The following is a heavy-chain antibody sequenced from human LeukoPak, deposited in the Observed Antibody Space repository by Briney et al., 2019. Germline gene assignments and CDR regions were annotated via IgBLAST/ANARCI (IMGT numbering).Heavy chain of an antibody. Sequence: GGSLRLSCAASGFTFSSYGMHWVRQAPGKGLEWVAVIWYGGSNKYYADSVKGRFTISRDNAKNSLYLQMNSLRAEDTAVYYCARRVGATFSGAVWGQGTLVTVSS. CDR1: GFTFSSYG. J-gene: IGHJ4*02. CDR2: IWYGGSNK. CDR3: ARRVGATFSGAV. D-gene: IGHD1-26*01. V-gene: IGHV3-33*08.